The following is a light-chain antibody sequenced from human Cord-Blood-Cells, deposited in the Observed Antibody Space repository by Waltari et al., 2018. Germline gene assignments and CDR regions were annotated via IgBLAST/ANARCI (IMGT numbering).Light chain of an antibody. CDR1: SSVVGGYNY. CDR3: SSYTSSSTFEWV. J-gene: IGLJ3*02. V-gene: IGLV2-14*01. Sequence: QSALTQPASVSGSPGQSITISCTGTSSVVGGYNYVSWYQQRPGKAPKLMIYDVRKRPSGVSNRFSGSKSGNTASLTISGLQAEDEADYYCSSYTSSSTFEWVFGGGTKLTVL. CDR2: DVR.